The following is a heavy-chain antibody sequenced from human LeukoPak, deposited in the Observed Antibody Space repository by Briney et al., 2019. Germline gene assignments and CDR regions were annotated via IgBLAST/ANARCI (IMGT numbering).Heavy chain of an antibody. CDR1: GYTFTTYT. D-gene: IGHD5-24*01. CDR2: INAGNGNT. Sequence: GASVKVACKASGYTFTTYTMHWVRQAPGQRLEWMGWINAGNGNTKYSQKLQGRVTITRDTSASTAYMDLSSLRSEDTAVYYCAREIDRDGYNRFFDYRGQGTLVTVSS. J-gene: IGHJ4*02. V-gene: IGHV1-3*01. CDR3: AREIDRDGYNRFFDY.